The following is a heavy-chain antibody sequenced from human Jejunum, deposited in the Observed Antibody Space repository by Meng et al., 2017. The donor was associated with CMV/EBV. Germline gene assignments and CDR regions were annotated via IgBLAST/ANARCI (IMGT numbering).Heavy chain of an antibody. Sequence: TCTVSGGSINNYYWTWIRQPPGKGLEWIGYIFYSGSTNYNPSLKSRVTISVDTSKNQFFLKLHSVTAADTAVYYCARRYGSAIDIWGQGTRVTVSS. CDR1: GGSINNYY. CDR2: IFYSGST. D-gene: IGHD3-10*01. J-gene: IGHJ4*02. V-gene: IGHV4-59*01. CDR3: ARRYGSAIDI.